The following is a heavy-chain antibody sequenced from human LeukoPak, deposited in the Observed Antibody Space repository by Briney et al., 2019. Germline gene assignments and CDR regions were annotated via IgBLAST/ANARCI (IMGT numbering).Heavy chain of an antibody. J-gene: IGHJ4*02. CDR3: ARSSGGSWISAY. V-gene: IGHV4-39*01. CDR1: GGSISSSSYY. D-gene: IGHD2-15*01. Sequence: SETLSLTCTVSGGSISSSSYYWGWIRQPPGKGLEWIGSIYYSGSTYYNPSLKSRVTISVDTSKNQFSLKLSSVTAADTAVYYCARSSGGSWISAYWGQGTLVTVSS. CDR2: IYYSGST.